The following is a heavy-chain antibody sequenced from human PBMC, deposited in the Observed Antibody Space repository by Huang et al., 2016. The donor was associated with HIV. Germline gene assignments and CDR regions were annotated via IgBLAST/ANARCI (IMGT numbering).Heavy chain of an antibody. V-gene: IGHV1-69*13. J-gene: IGHJ4*02. CDR1: GGTFSSYA. CDR2: ITPIVGTA. Sequence: QVQLVQSGAEVKKPGSSVKVSCKASGGTFSSYAISWVRQAPGRGLEWMGGITPIVGTANYAQKCQGRVTITADESTSTAYMELSSLRSEDTAVYYCARARGYYDSSVSYYFDYWGQGTLVTVSS. D-gene: IGHD3-22*01. CDR3: ARARGYYDSSVSYYFDY.